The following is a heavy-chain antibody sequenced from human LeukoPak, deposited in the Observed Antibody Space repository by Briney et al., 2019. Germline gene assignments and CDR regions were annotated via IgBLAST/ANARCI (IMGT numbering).Heavy chain of an antibody. V-gene: IGHV4-34*01. Sequence: SETLSLTCAVYGGSFSGYYWSWIRQPPGRGLEWIGEINHSGSTNYNPSLKSRVTISVDTSKNQFSLKLSSVTAADTAVYYCARGGGYYSNYRVGYYYHMDVWDKGTTVTVSS. CDR2: INHSGST. J-gene: IGHJ6*03. CDR3: ARGGGYYSNYRVGYYYHMDV. D-gene: IGHD4-11*01. CDR1: GGSFSGYY.